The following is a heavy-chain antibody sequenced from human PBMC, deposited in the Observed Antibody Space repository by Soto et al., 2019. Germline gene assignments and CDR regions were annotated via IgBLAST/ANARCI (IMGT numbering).Heavy chain of an antibody. CDR3: VKVGSFYVPRSPVDP. J-gene: IGHJ5*02. D-gene: IGHD1-26*01. V-gene: IGHV3-23*01. CDR2: ISGNSGFT. CDR1: GFTFINYG. Sequence: VQVLESGGGLVQPGGSLRLSCVASGFTFINYGMNWVRQAPGKGLEWVSGISGNSGFTYYTDSMKGRFTISRDNSKNTLFLQMNLLRDEDTAIYYCVKVGSFYVPRSPVDPWCRGIVVTCSS.